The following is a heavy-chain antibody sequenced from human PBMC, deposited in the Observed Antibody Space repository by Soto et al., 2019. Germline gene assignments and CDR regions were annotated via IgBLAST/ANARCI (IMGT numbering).Heavy chain of an antibody. V-gene: IGHV3-30-3*01. CDR2: ISYDGSNK. Sequence: QVQLVESGGGVVQPGRSLRLSCAASGFTFSSYAMHWVRQAPGKGLERVAVISYDGSNKYYADSVKGRFTISRDNSKNTLYLQMNSLRAEDTAVYYCARAARGYSGYDTPYYFDYWGQGTLVTVSS. CDR1: GFTFSSYA. J-gene: IGHJ4*02. CDR3: ARAARGYSGYDTPYYFDY. D-gene: IGHD5-12*01.